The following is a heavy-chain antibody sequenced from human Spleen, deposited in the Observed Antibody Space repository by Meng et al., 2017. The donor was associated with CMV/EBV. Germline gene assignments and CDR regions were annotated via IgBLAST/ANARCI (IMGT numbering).Heavy chain of an antibody. V-gene: IGHV3-30*04. Sequence: GGSLRLSCAASGFTFTTYAMHWVRQAPGRGLECVALISSDGSDKYHADSVKGRFTISRDNSKNTLYLQMDSLRAEDTAMYFCARDRYCTTINCHTLPDFWGQGTLVTVSS. CDR3: ARDRYCTTINCHTLPDF. CDR1: GFTFTTYA. CDR2: ISSDGSDK. J-gene: IGHJ4*02. D-gene: IGHD2-8*01.